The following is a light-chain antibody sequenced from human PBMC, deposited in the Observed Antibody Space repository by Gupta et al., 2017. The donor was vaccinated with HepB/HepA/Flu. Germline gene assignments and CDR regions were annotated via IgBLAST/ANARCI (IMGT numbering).Light chain of an antibody. J-gene: IGLJ2*01. CDR2: VNN. V-gene: IGLV1-40*01. Sequence: QSVLTQPPSVSGAPGQRVTISRTGTGSNIGAGYDVQWYQQLPGTAPKLLIYVNNNRPSGVPDRFSGSKSGTSASLAITGLQAEDEADYYCQCYDSLSGTVLFGEGTKLTVL. CDR3: QCYDSLSGTVL. CDR1: GSNIGAGYD.